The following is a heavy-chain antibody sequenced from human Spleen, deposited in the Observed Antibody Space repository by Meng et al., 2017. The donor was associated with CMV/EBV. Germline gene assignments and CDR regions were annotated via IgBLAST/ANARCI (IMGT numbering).Heavy chain of an antibody. Sequence: CAGYGGSFSGYYGSWIRQPPGKSLEWIGEINHGGYTNYSPSLKSRVTISVDTSRKEFSLRLNSVTAADTAVYYCARGSDSSSYWFDPWGQGTLVTVSS. J-gene: IGHJ5*02. CDR2: INHGGYT. V-gene: IGHV4-34*01. CDR1: GGSFSGYY. D-gene: IGHD6-13*01. CDR3: ARGSDSSSYWFDP.